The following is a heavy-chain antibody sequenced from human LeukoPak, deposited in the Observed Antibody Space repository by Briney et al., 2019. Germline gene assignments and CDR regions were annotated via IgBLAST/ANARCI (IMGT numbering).Heavy chain of an antibody. D-gene: IGHD1-14*01. J-gene: IGHJ6*03. CDR1: GGALSSDY. CDR3: ARYIRGPDYYIDV. V-gene: IGHV4-59*01. Sequence: SETLSLTCTASGGALSSDYWSWIRQPPGKGLEWIGYVSYSGTTNYNPSLSSRLTISLDTPKNRFSLNLYSVSAADTAIYFCARYIRGPDYYIDVWGKGTTVAVSS. CDR2: VSYSGTT.